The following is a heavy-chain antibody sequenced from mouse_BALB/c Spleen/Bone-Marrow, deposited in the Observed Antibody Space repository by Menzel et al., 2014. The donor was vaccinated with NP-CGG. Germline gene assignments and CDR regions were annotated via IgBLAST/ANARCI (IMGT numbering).Heavy chain of an antibody. CDR2: IYPGDGDT. J-gene: IGHJ1*01. Sequence: HVQLHQSGAELARPGASAKLSCKASGFTFTSYWMQWIKQRPGQGLEWIGAIYPGDGDTTYTQKFKGKATLTADKSSSTAYMQLSSLASEDSAVYYCARSRVWYIDLRRAATPVPVSS. CDR1: GFTFTSYW. CDR3: ARSRVWYIDL. V-gene: IGHV1-87*01.